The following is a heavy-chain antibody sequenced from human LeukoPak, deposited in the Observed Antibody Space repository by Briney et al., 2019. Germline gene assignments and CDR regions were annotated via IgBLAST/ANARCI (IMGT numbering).Heavy chain of an antibody. D-gene: IGHD1-26*01. CDR1: GGSISNSNYH. CDR3: ARLISGSPADY. CDR2: IYHCGTT. J-gene: IGHJ4*02. V-gene: IGHV4-39*01. Sequence: SETLSLTCTVSGGSISNSNYHWGWIRQPPGKGLECIGSIYHCGTTYYNPSLKSRVTISVDTSKNQFSLKLNSMTAADTAVYYCARLISGSPADYWGQGTLVTVSS.